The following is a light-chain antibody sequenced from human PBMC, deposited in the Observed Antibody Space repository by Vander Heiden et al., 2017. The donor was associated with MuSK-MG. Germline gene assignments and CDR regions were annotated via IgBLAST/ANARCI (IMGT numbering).Light chain of an antibody. Sequence: DIVMTQSPDSLAVSLGESASISCRSSQTVLYRSYNKNYLAWYQQKPGQPPRLLIYWASTRESGVPARFYGSGSGTDFTLTIDRVQAEDVAVYYCQQDDSSPLTFGGGTKVEIK. V-gene: IGKV4-1*01. CDR3: QQDDSSPLT. CDR1: QTVLYRSYNKNY. J-gene: IGKJ4*01. CDR2: WAS.